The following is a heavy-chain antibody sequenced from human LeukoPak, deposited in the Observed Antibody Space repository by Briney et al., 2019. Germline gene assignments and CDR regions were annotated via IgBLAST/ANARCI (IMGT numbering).Heavy chain of an antibody. V-gene: IGHV4-59*08. Sequence: PSETLSLTCTVSGGSISSYYWSWIRQPPGKGLEWMGYIYYSGSTNYNPSLKSRVTISVDTSKNQFSLKLSSVTASETAVYYCGRGRSPGYSAHDGIDPWGQGTLVTVSA. J-gene: IGHJ5*02. CDR3: GRGRSPGYSAHDGIDP. CDR1: GGSISSYY. CDR2: IYYSGST. D-gene: IGHD5-12*01.